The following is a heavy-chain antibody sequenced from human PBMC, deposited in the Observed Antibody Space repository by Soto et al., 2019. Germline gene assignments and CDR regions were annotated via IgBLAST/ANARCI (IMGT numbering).Heavy chain of an antibody. CDR2: INAGNCNT. V-gene: IGHV1-3*01. CDR3: ARDLGGWPDY. Sequence: ASVKVSCKASGYTFTSYAMHWVRQAPGQRLEWMGWINAGNCNTKYSQKFQGRVTITRDTSASTAYMELSSLRSEDTAVYCCARDLGGWPDYWGQGTLVTVSS. CDR1: GYTFTSYA. D-gene: IGHD2-15*01. J-gene: IGHJ4*02.